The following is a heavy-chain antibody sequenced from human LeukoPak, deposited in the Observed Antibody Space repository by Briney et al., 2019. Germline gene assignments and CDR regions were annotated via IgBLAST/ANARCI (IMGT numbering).Heavy chain of an antibody. Sequence: SSVKVSCKXSGGTFSSYTISWVRQAPGQGLEWMGRIIPILGIANQEQNFQGRVTIPADKSTHPPYMQLSSQRSEDTAVYFCARADSLTMVRGYYFDYWGQGTLVSVSS. J-gene: IGHJ4*02. CDR3: ARADSLTMVRGYYFDY. V-gene: IGHV1-69*02. CDR1: GGTFSSYT. CDR2: IIPILGIA. D-gene: IGHD3-10*01.